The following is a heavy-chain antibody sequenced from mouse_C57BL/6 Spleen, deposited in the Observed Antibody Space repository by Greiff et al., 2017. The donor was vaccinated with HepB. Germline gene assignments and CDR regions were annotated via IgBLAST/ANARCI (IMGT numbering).Heavy chain of an antibody. CDR2: ISSGGDYI. Sequence: EVKVVESGEGLVKPGGSLKISCAASGFTFSSYAMSWVRQNPEKRLEWVAYISSGGDYIYYADTVKGRFTISRDNARNTLYLQMSSLKSEDTAMYYCTRDYYGSLAYWGQGTLVTVSA. V-gene: IGHV5-9-1*02. J-gene: IGHJ3*01. CDR1: GFTFSSYA. CDR3: TRDYYGSLAY. D-gene: IGHD1-1*01.